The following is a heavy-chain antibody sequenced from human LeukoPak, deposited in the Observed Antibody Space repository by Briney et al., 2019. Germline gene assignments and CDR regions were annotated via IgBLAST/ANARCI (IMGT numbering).Heavy chain of an antibody. V-gene: IGHV1-69*01. D-gene: IGHD3-22*01. CDR1: GGTFSSYT. J-gene: IGHJ5*02. Sequence: SVKVSCKASGGTFSSYTINWVRQAPGQGLEWMGGIIPVFGTANYVQKFQGRVTITADESTSTAYMELSSLRSEDTAVYYCARPGGYYDSSGYCDSWGQGTLVTVSS. CDR2: IIPVFGTA. CDR3: ARPGGYYDSSGYCDS.